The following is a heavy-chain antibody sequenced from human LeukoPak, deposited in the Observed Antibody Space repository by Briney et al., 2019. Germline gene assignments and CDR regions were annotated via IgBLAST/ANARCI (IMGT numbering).Heavy chain of an antibody. CDR1: GFTFSTHG. J-gene: IGHJ4*02. V-gene: IGHV3-23*01. Sequence: QTGGSLRLSCAASGFTFSTHGMTWVRQAPGKGLEWVSIISDNGDYRYYTDSVKGRFTISRDNSKNTVYMQMDSLRTDDTAIYYCAKDRGYHDKTGYRTFDYWGRGTLVTVSS. CDR3: AKDRGYHDKTGYRTFDY. CDR2: ISDNGDYR. D-gene: IGHD3-9*01.